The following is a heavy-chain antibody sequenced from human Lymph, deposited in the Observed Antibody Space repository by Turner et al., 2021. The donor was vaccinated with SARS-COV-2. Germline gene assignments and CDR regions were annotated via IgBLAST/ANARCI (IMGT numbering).Heavy chain of an antibody. CDR2: SSGSCART. CDR3: AKSPLGEDYFDY. D-gene: IGHD3-16*01. J-gene: IGHJ4*02. V-gene: IGHV3-23*01. CDR1: GFTFSNYA. Sequence: EVQLLESGGDLVQPGGSLRLSCPASGFTFSNYAMSWVRQAPGKGLEGVSDSSGSCARTYYEDSVKGRFTISRDNSKNTLFLQMNSLRADDTAIYYCAKSPLGEDYFDYWGQGTLVTVSS.